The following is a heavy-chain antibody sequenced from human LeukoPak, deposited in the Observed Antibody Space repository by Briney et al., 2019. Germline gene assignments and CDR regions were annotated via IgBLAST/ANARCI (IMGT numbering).Heavy chain of an antibody. CDR1: GFTFSSYS. V-gene: IGHV3-21*01. CDR3: ARDAAYYYDSSPGTFDY. D-gene: IGHD3-22*01. CDR2: ISSSSSYI. J-gene: IGHJ4*02. Sequence: GGSLRLSCAASGFTFSSYSMNWVRQAPGKGLEWVSSISSSSSYIYYADSVEGRFTISRDNAKNSLYLQMNSLRAEDTAVYYCARDAAYYYDSSPGTFDYWGQGTLVTVSS.